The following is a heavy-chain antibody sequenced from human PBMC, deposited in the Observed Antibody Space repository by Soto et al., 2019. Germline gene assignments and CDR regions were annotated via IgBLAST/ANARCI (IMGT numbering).Heavy chain of an antibody. V-gene: IGHV4-30-4*01. D-gene: IGHD7-27*01. J-gene: IGHJ5*01. Sequence: SETLSLTCSVSGDSISNLDYFWAWIRQPPGQALEYIGYIYKSATTYYNPSFESRVAISVDTSKSQFSLNVTSVTAADTAVYFCARGRYCLTGRCFPNWFDSWGQVALVTVS. CDR3: ARGRYCLTGRCFPNWFDS. CDR1: GDSISNLDYF. CDR2: IYKSATT.